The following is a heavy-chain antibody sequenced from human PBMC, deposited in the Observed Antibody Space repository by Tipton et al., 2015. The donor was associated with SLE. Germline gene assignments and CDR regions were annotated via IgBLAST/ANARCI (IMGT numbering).Heavy chain of an antibody. CDR3: AREGLNSGYEAYYYMDV. Sequence: SLRLSCAASGFTFSSYSMNWVRQAPGKGLEWVSYISSSSSYTNYADSVKGRFTISRDNAKNSLYLQMNNLRAEDTAVYYCAREGLNSGYEAYYYMDVWGKGTTVTVSS. V-gene: IGHV3-21*05. CDR1: GFTFSSYS. J-gene: IGHJ6*03. D-gene: IGHD5-12*01. CDR2: ISSSSSYT.